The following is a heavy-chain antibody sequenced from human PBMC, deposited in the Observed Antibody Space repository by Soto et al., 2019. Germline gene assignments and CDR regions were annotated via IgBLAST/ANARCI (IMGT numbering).Heavy chain of an antibody. Sequence: PSETLSLTCTVSGGSISNGGYYWNWVRQHPGKGLEWIGYIHYSGITWYNPSLESRVTISVDTSKDQFSLKLRSVTAADTAVYYCARVRGSGSYAAYYFDSWGQGTLVTVSS. CDR2: IHYSGIT. CDR1: GGSISNGGYY. CDR3: ARVRGSGSYAAYYFDS. D-gene: IGHD3-10*01. V-gene: IGHV4-31*03. J-gene: IGHJ4*01.